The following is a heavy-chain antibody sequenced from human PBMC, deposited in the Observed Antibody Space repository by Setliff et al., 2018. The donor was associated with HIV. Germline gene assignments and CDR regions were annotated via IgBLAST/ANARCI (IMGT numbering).Heavy chain of an antibody. Sequence: ASVKVSCKASGYTFTSYGISWVRQAPGQGLEWMGWISAYNGNTNYAQKLQGRVTMTTDTSTSTAYMELRSLRSDDTAVNYCARTIESSGYYYYYYYMDVWGKGTTVTVSS. J-gene: IGHJ6*03. CDR3: ARTIESSGYYYYYYYMDV. V-gene: IGHV1-18*01. D-gene: IGHD3-22*01. CDR2: ISAYNGNT. CDR1: GYTFTSYG.